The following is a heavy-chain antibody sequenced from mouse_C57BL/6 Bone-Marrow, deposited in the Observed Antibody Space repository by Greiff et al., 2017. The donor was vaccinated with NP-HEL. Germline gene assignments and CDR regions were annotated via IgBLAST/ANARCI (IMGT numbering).Heavy chain of an antibody. CDR3: ARIYYDYDGGAWFAY. V-gene: IGHV7-3*01. CDR2: IRNKANGYTT. Sequence: EVHLVESGGGLVQPGGSLSLSCAASGFTFTDYYMSWVRQPPGKALEWLGFIRNKANGYTTEYSASVKGRFTISRDNSQSILYLQMNALRAEDSATYSCARIYYDYDGGAWFAYWGQGTLVTVSA. CDR1: GFTFTDYY. J-gene: IGHJ3*01. D-gene: IGHD2-4*01.